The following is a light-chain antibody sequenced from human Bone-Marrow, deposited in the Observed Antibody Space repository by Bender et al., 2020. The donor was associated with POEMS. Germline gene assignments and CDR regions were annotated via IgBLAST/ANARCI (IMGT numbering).Light chain of an antibody. V-gene: IGLV1-44*01. CDR2: SNN. CDR3: SSWDDSLNGWV. J-gene: IGLJ3*02. Sequence: SSNFGNNAANWYQHVPGTAPKFLIYSNNQRPSGVPDRFSASTSGTSASLAISGLHSDDEADYYCSSWDDSLNGWVFGGGTKLTVL. CDR1: SSNFGNNA.